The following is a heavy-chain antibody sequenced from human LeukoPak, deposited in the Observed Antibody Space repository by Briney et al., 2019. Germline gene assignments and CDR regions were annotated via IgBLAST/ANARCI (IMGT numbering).Heavy chain of an antibody. Sequence: ASVKVCCKASGYTFTGYYMHWVRQAPGQGLEWMGRINPNSGGTNYAQKFQGRVTMTRDTSISTAYMELSRLRSDDTAVYYCARDRGGGVIIDYWGQGTLVTVSS. V-gene: IGHV1-2*06. J-gene: IGHJ4*02. CDR2: INPNSGGT. CDR1: GYTFTGYY. D-gene: IGHD3-16*02. CDR3: ARDRGGGVIIDY.